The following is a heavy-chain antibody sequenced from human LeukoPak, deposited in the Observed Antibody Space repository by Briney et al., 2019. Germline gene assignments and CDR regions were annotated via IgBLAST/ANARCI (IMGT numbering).Heavy chain of an antibody. CDR1: GFTFSSYW. Sequence: PRGPLRLSCAASGFTFSSYWMSWVRQAPGKGLEWVANIKQDGSEKYYVDSVKGRFTISRDNAKNSLYLQMNSLRAEDTAVYYCARDMNVVVPAANFDYWGQGTLVTVSS. CDR2: IKQDGSEK. CDR3: ARDMNVVVPAANFDY. V-gene: IGHV3-7*01. J-gene: IGHJ4*02. D-gene: IGHD2-2*01.